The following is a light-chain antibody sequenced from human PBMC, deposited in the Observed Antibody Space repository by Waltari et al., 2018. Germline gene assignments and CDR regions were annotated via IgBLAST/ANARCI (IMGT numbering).Light chain of an antibody. CDR1: SSNIGAGYD. V-gene: IGLV1-40*01. CDR2: GKS. J-gene: IGLJ3*02. Sequence: QPVLTQPPSVSGAPGQRVTISCTGSSSNIGAGYDVQWYQQLPGTAPKLLIVGKSNRPSGVPDRFSGSKSGTSASLAISGLQAEDEADYYCQSYDSSLSGSVFGGGTKLTVL. CDR3: QSYDSSLSGSV.